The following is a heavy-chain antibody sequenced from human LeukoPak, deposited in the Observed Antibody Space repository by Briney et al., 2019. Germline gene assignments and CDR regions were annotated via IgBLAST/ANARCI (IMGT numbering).Heavy chain of an antibody. Sequence: SETLSLTCAVYGGSFSGYYWSWIRQPPGEGLEWIGEINHSGSTNYNPSLKSRVTISVDTSKNQFSLKLSSVTAADTAVYYCASLTTPYSSSWSYYFDYWGQGTLVTVSS. CDR3: ASLTTPYSSSWSYYFDY. CDR1: GGSFSGYY. J-gene: IGHJ4*02. CDR2: INHSGST. V-gene: IGHV4-34*01. D-gene: IGHD6-13*01.